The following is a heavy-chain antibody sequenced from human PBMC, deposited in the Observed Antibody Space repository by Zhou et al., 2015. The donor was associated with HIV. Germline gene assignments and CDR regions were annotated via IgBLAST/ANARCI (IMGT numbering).Heavy chain of an antibody. CDR3: TRGRWEVPDAY. J-gene: IGHJ4*02. CDR1: GGTFSSYA. Sequence: QVQLVQSGAEVRKPGSSVKVSCKASGGTFSSYAIGWVRQAPGEGLEWMGGIIPTLGTAQYAQKFQGRVTITADASTSTVYMELSGLTSEDTAIYYCTRGRWEVPDAYWGQGSLVTVSP. D-gene: IGHD1-26*01. V-gene: IGHV1-69*01. CDR2: IIPTLGTA.